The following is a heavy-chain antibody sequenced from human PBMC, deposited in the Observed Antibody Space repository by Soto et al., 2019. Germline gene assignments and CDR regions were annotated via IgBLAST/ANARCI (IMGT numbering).Heavy chain of an antibody. D-gene: IGHD3-10*01. J-gene: IGHJ6*03. CDR2: ISGSGGST. CDR1: GFTFSSYA. V-gene: IGHV3-23*01. Sequence: GGSLRLSCAASGFTFSSYAMSWVRQAPGKGLEWVSAISGSGGSTYYADSVKGRFTISRDNSKNTLYLQMNSLRAEDTAVYYCAKDWYGSGSYYPSRVYYYYYMDVWGKGTTVTVSS. CDR3: AKDWYGSGSYYPSRVYYYYYMDV.